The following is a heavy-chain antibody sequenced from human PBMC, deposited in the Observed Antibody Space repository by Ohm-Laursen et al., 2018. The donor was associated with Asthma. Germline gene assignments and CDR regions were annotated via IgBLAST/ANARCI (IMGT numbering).Heavy chain of an antibody. V-gene: IGHV3-30*18. CDR3: AKGGRYGDYFDY. D-gene: IGHD4-17*01. Sequence: SLRLSRAAFGFTFSSYGMHWVRQAPGKGLEWVAVISYDGSNKYYADSVKGRFTISRDNSKNTLYLQMNSLRAEDTAVYYCAKGGRYGDYFDYWGQGTLVTVSS. CDR1: GFTFSSYG. J-gene: IGHJ4*02. CDR2: ISYDGSNK.